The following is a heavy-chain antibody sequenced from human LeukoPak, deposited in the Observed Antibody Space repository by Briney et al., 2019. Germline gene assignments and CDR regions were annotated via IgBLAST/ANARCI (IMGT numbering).Heavy chain of an antibody. CDR2: ISYDGSNK. J-gene: IGHJ5*02. D-gene: IGHD6-13*01. Sequence: GRSLRLSCAASGFTFSSYGMHWVRQAPGKGLEWVAVISYDGSNKYYADSVKGRFTISRDNSKNTLYLQMNSLRAEDTAVYYCARDRSSSWYLARRGWFDPWGQGTLVTVSS. V-gene: IGHV3-30*03. CDR3: ARDRSSSWYLARRGWFDP. CDR1: GFTFSSYG.